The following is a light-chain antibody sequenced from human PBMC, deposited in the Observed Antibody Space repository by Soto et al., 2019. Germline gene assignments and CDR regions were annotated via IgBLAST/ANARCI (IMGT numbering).Light chain of an antibody. CDR2: GAS. Sequence: EIVMTQSPATLSVSPGERATLSCRASQSVSSNLAWYQQKPGQAPRLLIYGASTRATGIPARFSGSESGTEFTLTISSLQCEDFAVYYCQQYNNWPPWTFGQGTKVEIK. CDR3: QQYNNWPPWT. V-gene: IGKV3-15*01. J-gene: IGKJ1*01. CDR1: QSVSSN.